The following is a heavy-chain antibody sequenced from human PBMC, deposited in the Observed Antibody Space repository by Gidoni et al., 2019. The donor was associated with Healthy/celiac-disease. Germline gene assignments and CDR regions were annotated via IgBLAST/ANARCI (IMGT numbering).Heavy chain of an antibody. D-gene: IGHD3-3*01. CDR3: TRGPEDFWSGMIDY. CDR1: GFTFGAYA. Sequence: EVQLVESGGGLVQPGRSLRLSCTASGFTFGAYAMSWFRQAPGTGLGWVGFIRSKAYGGTTEYAASVKGRFTISRDDSKSIAYLQMNSLKTEDTAVYYCTRGPEDFWSGMIDYWGQGTLVTVSS. CDR2: IRSKAYGGTT. V-gene: IGHV3-49*03. J-gene: IGHJ4*02.